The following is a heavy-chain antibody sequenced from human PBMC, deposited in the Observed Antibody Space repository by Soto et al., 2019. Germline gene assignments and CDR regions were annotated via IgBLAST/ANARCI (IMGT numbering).Heavy chain of an antibody. J-gene: IGHJ4*02. Sequence: GGSLRLSCAASAFTFSNYGMSWVRQAPGKGLEWVSAISGGGISTDYADSVKGRFTISRDNSKNTLYLQMNSLRAEDTAIYYCAKDVGPHILRGGYFDCWGQGTLVTVSS. CDR1: AFTFSNYG. V-gene: IGHV3-23*01. CDR2: ISGGGIST. CDR3: AKDVGPHILRGGYFDC. D-gene: IGHD3-10*01.